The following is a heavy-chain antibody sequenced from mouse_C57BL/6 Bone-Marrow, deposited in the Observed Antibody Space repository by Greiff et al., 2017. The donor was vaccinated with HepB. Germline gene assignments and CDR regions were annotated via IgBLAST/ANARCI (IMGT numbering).Heavy chain of an antibody. CDR2: INPGSGGT. CDR1: GYAFTNYL. J-gene: IGHJ3*01. CDR3: ARWSITTVVAKGFAD. D-gene: IGHD1-1*01. V-gene: IGHV1-54*01. Sequence: VKLMESGAELVRPGTSVKVSCKASGYAFTNYLIEWVKQRPGQGLEWIGVINPGSGGTNYNEKFKGKATLTADKSSSTAYMQLSSLTSEDSAVYFCARWSITTVVAKGFADWGQGTLVTVSA.